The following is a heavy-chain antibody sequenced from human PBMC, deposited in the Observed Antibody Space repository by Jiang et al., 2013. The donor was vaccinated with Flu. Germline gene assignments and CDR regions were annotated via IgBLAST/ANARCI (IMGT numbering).Heavy chain of an antibody. Sequence: LMEPPETVQVRDRVSEGFNSGYYWSWIRQPPGKGLEWIGYIYYSGTTKYNPSLDSRVTISVDTSKNQFSLKLSSVTAADTAVYYCVRGYYDSRGYSNPFDYWGQGSLVTVSS. D-gene: IGHD3-22*01. CDR1: EGFNSGYY. CDR3: VRGYYDSRGYSNPFDY. V-gene: IGHV4-59*01. CDR2: IYYSGTT. J-gene: IGHJ4*02.